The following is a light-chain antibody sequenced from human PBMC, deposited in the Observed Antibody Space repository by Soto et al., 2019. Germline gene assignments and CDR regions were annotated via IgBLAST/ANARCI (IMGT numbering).Light chain of an antibody. CDR3: QQYDNLPPYT. Sequence: DIQMTQSPSSLSASVGDRVTITCQASQDISNYLNWYQQKPGKAPKLLIYDASNLETGVPSRFSGSVSGTYCTFTISSLQHEDISTYYCQQYDNLPPYTFGQGTKLESK. CDR2: DAS. V-gene: IGKV1-33*01. CDR1: QDISNY. J-gene: IGKJ2*01.